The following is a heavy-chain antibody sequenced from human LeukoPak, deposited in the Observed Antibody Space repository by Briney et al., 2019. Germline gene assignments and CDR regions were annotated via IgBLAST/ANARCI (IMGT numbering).Heavy chain of an antibody. D-gene: IGHD6-13*01. Sequence: GGSLRLSCAASGFTFDDYAMHWVRQAPGKGLGWVSGISWNSGSIGYADSVKGRFTISRDNAKNSLYLQMNSLRAEDTALYYCAKDIGYSSTNDAFDIWGQGTMVTVSS. J-gene: IGHJ3*02. CDR2: ISWNSGSI. V-gene: IGHV3-9*01. CDR3: AKDIGYSSTNDAFDI. CDR1: GFTFDDYA.